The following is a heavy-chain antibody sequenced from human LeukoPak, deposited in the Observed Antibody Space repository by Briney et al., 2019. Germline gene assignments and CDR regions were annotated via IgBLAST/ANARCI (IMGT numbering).Heavy chain of an antibody. CDR1: GGSFSGYY. Sequence: SGTLSVTCAVYGGSFSGYYWSWIRQPPGKGLEWIGEINHSWSTNYNPSLKSRVTISVDTSKNQFSLKLSSVTAADTAVYYCARGLYDSSGYYPLNFDYWGQGTLVTVSS. CDR3: ARGLYDSSGYYPLNFDY. D-gene: IGHD3-22*01. CDR2: INHSWST. J-gene: IGHJ4*02. V-gene: IGHV4-34*01.